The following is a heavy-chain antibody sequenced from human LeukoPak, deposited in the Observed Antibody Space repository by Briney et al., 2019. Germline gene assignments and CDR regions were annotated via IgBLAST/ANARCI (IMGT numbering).Heavy chain of an antibody. Sequence: PGGSLRLSCAASGFTFSSYAMSWVRQAPGKGLEWVAVIWYDGSKKYYADSVKGRFTISRDNSKNTLYLQMNSLRAEDTAVYYCAKDGGRNCGGDCFPIDYWGQGTLVTVSS. J-gene: IGHJ4*02. CDR2: IWYDGSKK. V-gene: IGHV3-33*06. CDR3: AKDGGRNCGGDCFPIDY. D-gene: IGHD2-21*02. CDR1: GFTFSSYA.